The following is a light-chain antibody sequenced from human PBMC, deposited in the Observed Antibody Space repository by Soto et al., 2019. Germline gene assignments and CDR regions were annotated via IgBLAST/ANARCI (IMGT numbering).Light chain of an antibody. CDR1: NSDIGAYNS. J-gene: IGLJ2*01. CDR2: DVS. CDR3: SSFTTSGARV. Sequence: QPVLTQPASVSGSPGQSITISCTGTNSDIGAYNSVSWYQQHPGIAPQLMIYDVSYRPSGISSRFSASKSGNTASLTISGLQAADEADYYCSSFTTSGARVFGGGTKVTVL. V-gene: IGLV2-14*03.